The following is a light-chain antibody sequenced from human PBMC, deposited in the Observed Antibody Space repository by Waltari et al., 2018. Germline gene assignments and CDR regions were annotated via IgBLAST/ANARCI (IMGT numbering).Light chain of an antibody. CDR1: QRVANNY. CDR3: HQYGLSART. Sequence: VLTQSPGTLSLSPGERATLSCRASQRVANNYLAWYQQRPGQAPRLLIYAASSRATCIPDRFSGSVSGTEFTLTISRLEPEDSAVYYCHQYGLSARTFGQGTKVEI. J-gene: IGKJ1*01. V-gene: IGKV3-20*01. CDR2: AAS.